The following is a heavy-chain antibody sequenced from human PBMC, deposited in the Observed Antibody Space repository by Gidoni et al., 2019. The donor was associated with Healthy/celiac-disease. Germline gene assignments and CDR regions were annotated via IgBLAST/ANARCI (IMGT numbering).Heavy chain of an antibody. CDR1: GFTFDDYA. D-gene: IGHD3-3*01. CDR3: AKDTILEWSSMDV. J-gene: IGHJ6*02. CDR2: ISLNIGSI. V-gene: IGHV3-9*01. Sequence: EVQLVESGGGLVQPGRSLRLSCAASGFTFDDYAMHWVRQAPGKGLEWVSGISLNIGSIGYADSVKGRFTIARDNAKNSLYLQMNSLRAEDTALYYCAKDTILEWSSMDVWGQGTTVTVSS.